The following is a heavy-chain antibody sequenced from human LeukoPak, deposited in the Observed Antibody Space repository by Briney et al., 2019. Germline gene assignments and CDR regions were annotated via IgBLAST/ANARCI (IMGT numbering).Heavy chain of an antibody. V-gene: IGHV3-30*18. J-gene: IGHJ4*02. CDR1: GFTFSSYG. CDR3: AKEHSYSSGWRAHFDY. CDR2: ISYDGSNK. Sequence: GGSLRLSCAASGFTFSSYGMHWVRQAPGKGLEWVAVISYDGSNKYYADSVKGRFTISRDNSKNTLYLQMNSLRAEDTAVYYCAKEHSYSSGWRAHFDYWGQGTLVTVSS. D-gene: IGHD6-19*01.